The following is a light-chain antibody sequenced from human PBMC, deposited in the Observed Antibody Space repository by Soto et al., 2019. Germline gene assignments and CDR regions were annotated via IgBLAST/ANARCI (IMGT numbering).Light chain of an antibody. V-gene: IGKV3-20*01. CDR1: QSLSNNY. J-gene: IGKJ4*01. CDR2: GAS. Sequence: EIVFTHSPGTLSLSPGERATLPCRASQSLSNNYLAWYQQKPGQAPRLVIDGASRRATGIPDRFIAIGSGTDFTLTISRLEPEDVAVYYCQQFSSYPLTFGGGTKVDIK. CDR3: QQFSSYPLT.